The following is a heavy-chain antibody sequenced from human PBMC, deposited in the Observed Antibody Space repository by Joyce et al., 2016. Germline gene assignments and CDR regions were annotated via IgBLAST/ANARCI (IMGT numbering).Heavy chain of an antibody. CDR1: GFSFSTSA. Sequence: QVQLVESGGGVVQPGRSLRLSCAASGFSFSTSAMHWVRQAPGKGLGWVAAIWYEGGKQYYTDAVKGRFTISRDTSKSTLYLQLDSLRAEDAAVYYCARTPYFDRWYFDYWGQGTLVTVSS. J-gene: IGHJ4*02. CDR3: ARTPYFDRWYFDY. D-gene: IGHD3-22*01. CDR2: IWYEGGKQ. V-gene: IGHV3-30-3*01.